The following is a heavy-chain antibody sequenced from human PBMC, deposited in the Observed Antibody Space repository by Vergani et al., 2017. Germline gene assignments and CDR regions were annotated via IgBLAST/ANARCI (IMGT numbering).Heavy chain of an antibody. CDR2: IKQDGSEK. Sequence: EVQLVESGGGLVQPGGSLRLSCAASGFTFRSYWMSWVRQAPGKGLEWVANIKQDGSEKYYVDSVKGRFTISRDNAKNSLYLQMNSLGAEDTAVYFCAGVDEQAIYYYYYMDVWGKGTTVTVSS. CDR3: AGVDEQAIYYYYYMDV. D-gene: IGHD2-2*03. CDR1: GFTFRSYW. J-gene: IGHJ6*03. V-gene: IGHV3-7*01.